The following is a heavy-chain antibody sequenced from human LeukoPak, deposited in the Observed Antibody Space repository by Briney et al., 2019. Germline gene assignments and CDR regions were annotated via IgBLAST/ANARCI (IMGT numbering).Heavy chain of an antibody. CDR3: ARDGRKNKYCSSTSCPLDP. D-gene: IGHD2-2*01. CDR2: VSAYNGNT. CDR1: GYTFTSYG. V-gene: IGHV1-18*01. J-gene: IGHJ5*02. Sequence: ALVKVSCKASGYTFTSYGISWVRQAPGQGLEWMGWVSAYNGNTNYAQKLQGRVTMTTDTSTSTAYMELRSLRSDDTAVYYCARDGRKNKYCSSTSCPLDPWGQGTLVTVSS.